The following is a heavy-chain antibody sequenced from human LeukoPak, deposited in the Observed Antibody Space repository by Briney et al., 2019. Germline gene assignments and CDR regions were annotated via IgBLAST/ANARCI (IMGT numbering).Heavy chain of an antibody. V-gene: IGHV1-69*05. CDR2: IIPIFGTA. J-gene: IGHJ5*02. CDR3: ARCNHDLPEHNWFDP. Sequence: GASVKVSCKASGGTFSSYALSWVRQAPGQGLEWMGRIIPIFGTANYAQKFQGRVTITTDDSTSTAYMELSSLRSDDTAVYYCARCNHDLPEHNWFDPWGQGTLVTVSS. D-gene: IGHD3-3*01. CDR1: GGTFSSYA.